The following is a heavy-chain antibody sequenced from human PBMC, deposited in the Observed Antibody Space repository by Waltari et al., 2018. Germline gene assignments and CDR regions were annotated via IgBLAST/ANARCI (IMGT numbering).Heavy chain of an antibody. CDR3: ASQNGGNSWWLDP. Sequence: EVQLVESGGGLVQPGGSLRLSCAASEFTFSGYWMHWVRQAPGKGLGWVSSINSDESSTSYADSVKGRFTISRDNAKNTLYLQMNSLRAEDTAVYYCASQNGGNSWWLDPWGQGTLVTVSS. CDR2: INSDESST. J-gene: IGHJ5*02. CDR1: EFTFSGYW. V-gene: IGHV3-74*01. D-gene: IGHD2-21*02.